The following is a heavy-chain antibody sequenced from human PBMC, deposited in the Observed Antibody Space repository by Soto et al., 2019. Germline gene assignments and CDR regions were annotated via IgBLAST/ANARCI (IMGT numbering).Heavy chain of an antibody. J-gene: IGHJ5*02. CDR3: ARVGVTMVRGVIAHWFDP. CDR1: SGSISSYY. Sequence: PSETLSLTCTVSSGSISSYYCSWIRQPPGKGLEWIGYIYYSGSTNYNPALKSRVTISVDTSKNQFSLKLSSVTAADTAVYYCARVGVTMVRGVIAHWFDPWGQGTLVTVSS. CDR2: IYYSGST. V-gene: IGHV4-59*01. D-gene: IGHD3-10*01.